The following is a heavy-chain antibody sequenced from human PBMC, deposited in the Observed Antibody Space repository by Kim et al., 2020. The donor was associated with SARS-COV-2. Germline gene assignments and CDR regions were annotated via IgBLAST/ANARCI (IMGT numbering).Heavy chain of an antibody. J-gene: IGHJ4*02. D-gene: IGHD3-10*01. CDR1: GFTFSDYY. Sequence: GGSLRHSCAASGFTFSDYYMSWVRQAPGKGLEWVATIKEDGTAKYYVDSVKGRFTISRDNAKKSLHLQMNSLRAEDTAVYYCATDTRGPPDWGQGTLVTVSS. CDR2: IKEDGTAK. CDR3: ATDTRGPPD. V-gene: IGHV3-7*05.